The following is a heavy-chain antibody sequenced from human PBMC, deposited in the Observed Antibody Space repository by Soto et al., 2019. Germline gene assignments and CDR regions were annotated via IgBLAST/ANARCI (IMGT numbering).Heavy chain of an antibody. CDR1: GFTFSSSA. Sequence: GSLRLSCAASGFTFSSSAMQWIRQTPGQGLEWVSDIGDSGSYIHYADSVQGRFTISRDNAKNSLYLQMNSLTVEDTAVYYCAKGTRYCSGGSCPAASWGQGTLVTVSS. D-gene: IGHD2-15*01. CDR2: IGDSGSYI. J-gene: IGHJ5*02. CDR3: AKGTRYCSGGSCPAAS. V-gene: IGHV3-21*06.